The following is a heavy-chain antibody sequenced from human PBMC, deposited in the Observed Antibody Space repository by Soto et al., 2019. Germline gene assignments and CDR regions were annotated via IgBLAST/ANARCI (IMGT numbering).Heavy chain of an antibody. CDR1: GYTFTDHY. V-gene: IGHV1-2*02. CDR3: ARGRTVNFYGMDV. Sequence: QVQLVQSGAEVKKPGASVKVSYVASGYTFTDHYIHWVRQAPGQGLEWMGWINPHRGDTIYAQKFQGRVTLTRDTSISTAYMELSRLRSDDTAVYYCARGRTVNFYGMDVWGQGPTVTVSS. D-gene: IGHD4-17*01. J-gene: IGHJ6*02. CDR2: INPHRGDT.